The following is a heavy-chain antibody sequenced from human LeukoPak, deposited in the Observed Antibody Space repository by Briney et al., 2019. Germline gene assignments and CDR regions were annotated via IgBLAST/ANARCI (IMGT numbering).Heavy chain of an antibody. J-gene: IGHJ4*02. CDR2: ISGSGGST. CDR3: AKAGHGRITIFGVVITLHDY. V-gene: IGHV3-23*01. D-gene: IGHD3-3*01. CDR1: GFTFSSYS. Sequence: PGGSLRLSCAASGFTFSSYSMNWVRQAPGKGLEWVSAISGSGGSTYYADSVKGRFTISRDNSKNTLYLQMNSLRAEDTAVYYCAKAGHGRITIFGVVITLHDYWGQGTLVTVSS.